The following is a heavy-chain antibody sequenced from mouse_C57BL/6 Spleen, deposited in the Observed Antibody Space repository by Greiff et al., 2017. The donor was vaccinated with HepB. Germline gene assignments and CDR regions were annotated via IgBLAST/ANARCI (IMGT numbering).Heavy chain of an antibody. CDR2: IDPENGDT. J-gene: IGHJ3*01. CDR3: TTEGKAY. Sequence: VQLQQSGAEIVRPGDSVKLSCTASGFNIKDDYMHWVKQRPEQGLEWIGWIDPENGDTEYASKFQGKATITADTSSNTAYLQLSSLTSEDTAVYYCTTEGKAYWRQGTLVTVSA. CDR1: GFNIKDDY. V-gene: IGHV14-4*01.